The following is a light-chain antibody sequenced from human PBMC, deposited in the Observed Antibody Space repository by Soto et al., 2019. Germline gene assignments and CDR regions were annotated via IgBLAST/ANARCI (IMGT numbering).Light chain of an antibody. J-gene: IGKJ3*01. Sequence: EIVLTQSPATLSLSRGERATLSCRASQSVGSFLAWYQQKSGQAPRLLIYDASNRAPGIPARFSGSGSGTDFTLTISSLEPEDFAVYYCQHRSNWLGTFGPGTKVDIK. V-gene: IGKV3-11*01. CDR2: DAS. CDR1: QSVGSF. CDR3: QHRSNWLGT.